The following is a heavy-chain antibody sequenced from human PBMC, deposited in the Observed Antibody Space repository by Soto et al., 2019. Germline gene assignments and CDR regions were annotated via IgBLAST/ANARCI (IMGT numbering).Heavy chain of an antibody. CDR3: VRDSLFDH. Sequence: QLQLQESGPGLVKPSETLSLTCTVSGGSIISNTYYWGWIRQPPGKGLEWIGTIYFSGSTYYNPTLKSRLTISVDTSKNQFSLELSSVTAADTAVYYCVRDSLFDHWGQGTLVTVSS. V-gene: IGHV4-39*02. CDR1: GGSIISNTYY. J-gene: IGHJ4*02. CDR2: IYFSGST.